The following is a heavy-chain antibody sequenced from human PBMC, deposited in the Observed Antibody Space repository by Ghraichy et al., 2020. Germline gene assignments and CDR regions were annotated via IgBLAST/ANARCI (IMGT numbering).Heavy chain of an antibody. J-gene: IGHJ4*02. V-gene: IGHV3-7*03. CDR2: IKQDGSDK. D-gene: IGHD3-3*01. CDR3: ARDGGDFWSGYPTSFDS. Sequence: GGSLRLSCAASGFTFRRHWMSWVRQAPGKGLEWVANIKQDGSDKYYADSVKGRFTISRDNAKNSLSLQMNRLRAEDTAVYYWARDGGDFWSGYPTSFDSWGQGTLVTVSS. CDR1: GFTFRRHW.